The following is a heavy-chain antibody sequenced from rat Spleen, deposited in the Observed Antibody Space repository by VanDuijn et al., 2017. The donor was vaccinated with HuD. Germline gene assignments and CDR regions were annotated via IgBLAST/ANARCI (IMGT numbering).Heavy chain of an antibody. CDR1: GFTFNSYD. J-gene: IGHJ2*01. Sequence: EVQLVESGGGLVQPGGSLKLSCAVSGFTFNSYDMAWVRQAPTKGLEWVASISPSGGFTYYRDSVKGRFTVSRDNAKSTLSLQMDSLRSEDTATYYCAREIHYYFDYWGQGVMVTVSS. CDR3: AREIHYYFDY. V-gene: IGHV5-25*01. D-gene: IGHD2-1*01. CDR2: ISPSGGFT.